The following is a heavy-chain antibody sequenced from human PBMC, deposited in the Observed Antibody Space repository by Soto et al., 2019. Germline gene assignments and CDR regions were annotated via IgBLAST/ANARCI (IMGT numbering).Heavy chain of an antibody. CDR2: IYYSGST. D-gene: IGHD6-19*01. CDR1: GGSIISSSYY. J-gene: IGHJ5*02. V-gene: IGHV4-39*02. Sequence: AETLSLTCTVSGGSIISSSYYFFCIRQPPWNGLEWIGSIYYSGSTYYNPSLKSRVTISVDTSKNQFSLKLSSVTAADTAVYYCAREPPPKRSGWYRGWFDPWGQGTLVTVSS. CDR3: AREPPPKRSGWYRGWFDP.